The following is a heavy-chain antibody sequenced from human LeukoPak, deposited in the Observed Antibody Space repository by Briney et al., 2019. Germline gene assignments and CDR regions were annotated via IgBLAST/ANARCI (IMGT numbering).Heavy chain of an antibody. CDR2: IYPGDSDT. V-gene: IGHV5-51*01. D-gene: IGHD6-6*01. CDR1: GYSFSSYW. J-gene: IGHJ5*02. Sequence: SGESLKISCKGSGYSFSSYWIGWVRQMPGKGLEWMGIIYPGDSDTTYSPSFQGQATFSADKSISTAYLQWSSLKASDTAMYYCARPYSNSSFNWFDPWGQGTLVTVSS. CDR3: ARPYSNSSFNWFDP.